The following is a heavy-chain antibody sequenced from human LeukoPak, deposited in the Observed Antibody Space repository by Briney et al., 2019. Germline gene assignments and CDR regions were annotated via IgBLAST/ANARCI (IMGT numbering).Heavy chain of an antibody. CDR3: TTDRRGLGSGSLDAFDI. CDR2: IKSKTDGGTT. V-gene: IGHV3-15*01. D-gene: IGHD3-10*01. J-gene: IGHJ3*02. CDR1: GFTFSNAW. Sequence: WGSLRLSCAASGFTFSNAWMSWVRQAPGKGLEWVGRIKSKTDGGTTDYAAPVRGRFTISRDDSKNTLYLQMNSLKTEDTAVYYCTTDRRGLGSGSLDAFDIWGQGTMVTVSS.